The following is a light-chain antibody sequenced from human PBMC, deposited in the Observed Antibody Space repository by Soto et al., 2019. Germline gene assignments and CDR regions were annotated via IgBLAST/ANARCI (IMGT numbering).Light chain of an antibody. CDR3: QQYYSFPPT. CDR1: QSISSY. J-gene: IGKJ5*01. CDR2: AAS. V-gene: IGKV1-39*01. Sequence: DIQMTQSPSSLSASVGDRVTITCRASQSISSYLNWYQQKPGKAPELLIYAASTLQSGVPSRFSGSGSGTDFTLTISCLQSEDFATYYCQQYYSFPPTFGQGTRLEI.